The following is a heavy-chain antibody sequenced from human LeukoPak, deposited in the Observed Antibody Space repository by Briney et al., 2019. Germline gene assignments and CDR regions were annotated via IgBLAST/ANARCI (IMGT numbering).Heavy chain of an antibody. Sequence: GGSLTLSCAASGLTFSSYAMSWVRQAPGKGLEWVSAISGSGGSTYYADSVKGRFTISRDNSKNTLYLQMNSLRAEDTAVYYCAKETAVVGWYHGMDVWGQWTTVIVSS. CDR1: GLTFSSYA. CDR2: ISGSGGST. CDR3: AKETAVVGWYHGMDV. J-gene: IGHJ6*02. V-gene: IGHV3-23*01. D-gene: IGHD6-19*01.